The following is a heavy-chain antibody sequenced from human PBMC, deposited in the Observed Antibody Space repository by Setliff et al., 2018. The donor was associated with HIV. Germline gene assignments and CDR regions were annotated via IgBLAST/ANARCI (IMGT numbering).Heavy chain of an antibody. CDR2: LTSGTATM. D-gene: IGHD1-26*01. V-gene: IGHV3-48*01. CDR1: GFTFSAYS. J-gene: IGHJ4*02. Sequence: PGGSLRLSCAASGFTFSAYSMHWVRQAPGKGLEWLSYLTSGTATMYYADSVKGRFTISRDNVKNSLYLQMNSLRAEDTAVYFCASGVGSNDFDYWGQGTLVTVSS. CDR3: ASGVGSNDFDY.